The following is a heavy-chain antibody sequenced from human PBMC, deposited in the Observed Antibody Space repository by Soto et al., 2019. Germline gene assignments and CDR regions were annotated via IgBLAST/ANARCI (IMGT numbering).Heavy chain of an antibody. D-gene: IGHD3-22*01. J-gene: IGHJ6*01. CDR1: GYTFTSYG. Sequence: ASVKVSCKASGYTFTSYGISWVGQGPGQGLEWMGWISAYNGNTNYAQKLQGRVTMTTDTSTSTAYMELRSLRSDDTAVYYCARESYDSSGYYYYYYYGMDVWGHGTTVIVSS. CDR2: ISAYNGNT. V-gene: IGHV1-18*01. CDR3: ARESYDSSGYYYYYYYGMDV.